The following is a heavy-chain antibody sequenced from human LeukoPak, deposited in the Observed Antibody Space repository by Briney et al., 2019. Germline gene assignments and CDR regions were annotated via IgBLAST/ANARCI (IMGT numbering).Heavy chain of an antibody. J-gene: IGHJ4*02. V-gene: IGHV4-34*01. D-gene: IGHD4-17*01. CDR2: INHSGST. CDR3: ARVSMTTVTTIDY. CDR1: GGSFSGYY. Sequence: SETLSLTCAVYGGSFSGYYWSWIRQPPGKGLEWIGEINHSGSTNHNPSLKSRVTISVDTSKNQFSLKLSSVTAADTAVYYCARVSMTTVTTIDYWGQGTLVTVSS.